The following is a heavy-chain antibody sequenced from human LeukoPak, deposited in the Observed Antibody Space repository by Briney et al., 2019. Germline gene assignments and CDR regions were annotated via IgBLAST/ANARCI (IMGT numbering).Heavy chain of an antibody. Sequence: GGSLRLSCVASGLMFSNYAMNWVRQAPGKGLDWVSSIYSGGGTTYYADSVKGRFTISRDNSKDTLYLQMNSLRAEDTAVYYCARLAQFDYWGQGTLVTVSS. CDR1: GLMFSNYA. CDR2: IYSGGGTT. J-gene: IGHJ4*02. CDR3: ARLAQFDY. V-gene: IGHV3-23*01.